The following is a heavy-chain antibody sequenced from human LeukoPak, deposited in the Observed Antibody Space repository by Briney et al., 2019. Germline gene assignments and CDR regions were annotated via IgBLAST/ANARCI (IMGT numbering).Heavy chain of an antibody. V-gene: IGHV4-34*01. Sequence: SETLSLTCAVYGGSFSGHYWSWIRQPPGKGLEWIGEINHSGSTNYNPSLKSRVTISVDTSKNQFSLKLSSVTAADTAVYYCASGYNYWGQGTLVTVSS. CDR1: GGSFSGHY. D-gene: IGHD4-11*01. CDR3: ASGYNY. J-gene: IGHJ4*02. CDR2: INHSGST.